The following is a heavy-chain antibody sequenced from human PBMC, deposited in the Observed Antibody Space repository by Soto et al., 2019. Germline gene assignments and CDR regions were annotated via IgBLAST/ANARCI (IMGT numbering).Heavy chain of an antibody. Sequence: QVPLVQSGAEVKKPGASVKVSCKASGYTFTSYGISWVRQAPGQGLEWMGWISAYNGNTNYAQKLQGRVTMTTDTSTSTAYMELRSLRSDDTAVYYCARGSGYDWILSKEYYFDYWGQGTLVTVSS. CDR3: ARGSGYDWILSKEYYFDY. V-gene: IGHV1-18*01. CDR1: GYTFTSYG. D-gene: IGHD5-12*01. J-gene: IGHJ4*02. CDR2: ISAYNGNT.